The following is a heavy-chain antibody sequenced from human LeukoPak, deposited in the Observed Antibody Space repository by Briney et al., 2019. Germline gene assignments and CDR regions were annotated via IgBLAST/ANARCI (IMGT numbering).Heavy chain of an antibody. V-gene: IGHV3-7*03. CDR2: INPDGGNK. Sequence: QSGGSLRLSCEASGFTFSRTWMFWVRQAPGKGLEWVAHINPDGGNKYHIESVKGRFTNSRDNAKNSLFLQMNSLRAEDTAIYYCAKGGSWSADYWGQGTLVTVSS. D-gene: IGHD3-10*01. CDR1: GFTFSRTW. CDR3: AKGGSWSADY. J-gene: IGHJ4*02.